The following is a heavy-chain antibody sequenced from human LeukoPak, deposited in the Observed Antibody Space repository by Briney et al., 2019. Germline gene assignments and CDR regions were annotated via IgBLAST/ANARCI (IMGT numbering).Heavy chain of an antibody. Sequence: SETLSPTCTVSGGSISSSSYYWGWIRQPPGKGLEWIGSIYYSGSTYYNPSLKSRVTISVDTSKNQFSLKLSSVTAADTAVYYCARHRGYYDSPNWFDPWGQGTLVTVSS. CDR1: GGSISSSSYY. CDR3: ARHRGYYDSPNWFDP. CDR2: IYYSGST. J-gene: IGHJ5*02. D-gene: IGHD3-22*01. V-gene: IGHV4-39*01.